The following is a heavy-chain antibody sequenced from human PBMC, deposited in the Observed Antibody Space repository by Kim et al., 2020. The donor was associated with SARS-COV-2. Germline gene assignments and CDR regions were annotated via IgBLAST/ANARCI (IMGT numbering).Heavy chain of an antibody. J-gene: IGHJ5*02. CDR3: ARDDPFYGRGGFDP. CDR2: IWYDGSNK. V-gene: IGHV3-33*01. Sequence: GGSLRLSCAASGFTFSSYGMHWVRQAPGKGLEWVAVIWYDGSNKYYADSVKGRFTISRDNSKNTLYLQMNSLRAEDTAVYYCARDDPFYGRGGFDPWGQGTLVTVSS. CDR1: GFTFSSYG. D-gene: IGHD4-17*01.